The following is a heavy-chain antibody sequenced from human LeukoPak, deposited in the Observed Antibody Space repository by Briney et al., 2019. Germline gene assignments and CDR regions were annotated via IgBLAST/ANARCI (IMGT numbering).Heavy chain of an antibody. V-gene: IGHV3-23*01. Sequence: GQSLRLSCAASAFTFTGSAMGWVRQAQRKGLEWVSTISGTGASTYYANYVKGRFTISRDNSKDTLYLQMNSLRADDTAVYYCAKDRGFSGNYYGFDSWGKGTLVTVSS. CDR1: AFTFTGSA. CDR2: ISGTGAST. CDR3: AKDRGFSGNYYGFDS. J-gene: IGHJ4*02. D-gene: IGHD1-26*01.